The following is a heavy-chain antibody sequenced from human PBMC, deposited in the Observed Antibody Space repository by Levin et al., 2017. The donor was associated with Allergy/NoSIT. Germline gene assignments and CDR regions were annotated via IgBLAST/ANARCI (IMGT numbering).Heavy chain of an antibody. J-gene: IGHJ4*02. V-gene: IGHV4-30-4*01. Sequence: KPSETLSLTCTVSGGSISSGDYYWSWIRQPPGKGLEWIGYIYYSGSTYYNPSLKSRVTISVDTSKNQFSLKLSSVTAADTAVYYCARVTMILLVDYWGQGTLVTVSS. CDR2: IYYSGST. CDR3: ARVTMILLVDY. D-gene: IGHD3-22*01. CDR1: GGSISSGDYY.